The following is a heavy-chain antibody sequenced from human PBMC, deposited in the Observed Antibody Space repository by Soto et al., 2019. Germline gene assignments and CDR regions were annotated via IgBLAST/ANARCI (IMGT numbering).Heavy chain of an antibody. V-gene: IGHV3-23*01. CDR1: GFTFSGYA. D-gene: IGHD3-22*01. CDR3: ARVDNGSSGYYPGPFDY. J-gene: IGHJ4*02. CDR2: ISDSGGST. Sequence: GGSLSLSCAASGFTFSGYAMSWVRQAPGKGLEWVSTISDSGGSTYYANSVKGRFTISRDNSKNTLYLQMNSLRAEDTAVYYCARVDNGSSGYYPGPFDYWGQGTLVTVSS.